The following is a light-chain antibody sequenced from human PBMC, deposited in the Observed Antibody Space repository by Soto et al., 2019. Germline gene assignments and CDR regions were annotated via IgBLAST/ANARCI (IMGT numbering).Light chain of an antibody. CDR2: GAS. J-gene: IGKJ5*01. CDR1: QSVYSNY. Sequence: EIVLTQSPGTLSLLPGERATLSCRASQSVYSNYLAWYQQKPGQAPRLLISGASSRATGIPDRFSGSGSGTDFTLTISRLEPEDFAVYYCHQYNDWPSITFGQGTRLEI. V-gene: IGKV3-20*01. CDR3: HQYNDWPSIT.